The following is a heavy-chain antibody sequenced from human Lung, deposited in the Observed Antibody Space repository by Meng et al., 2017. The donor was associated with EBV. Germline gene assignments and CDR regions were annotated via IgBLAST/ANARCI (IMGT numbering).Heavy chain of an antibody. Sequence: QGQLQQWGAGLLKPSEPPSLTCVVYGRSFSDSYWSWIRQPPGKGLEWIGQINYSGITNYNPSLKSRVTISVDTSKNQFSLSLNSVTAADTAVYYCARARSIAAAVIDYWGQGTLVTVSS. V-gene: IGHV4-34*01. CDR2: INYSGIT. CDR1: GRSFSDSY. CDR3: ARARSIAAAVIDY. D-gene: IGHD6-13*01. J-gene: IGHJ4*02.